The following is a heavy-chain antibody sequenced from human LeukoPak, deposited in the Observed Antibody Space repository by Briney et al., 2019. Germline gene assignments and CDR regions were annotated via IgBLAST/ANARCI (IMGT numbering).Heavy chain of an antibody. CDR3: ARGALYDFWSGHNPPDY. CDR2: IYYSGST. V-gene: IGHV4-59*12. D-gene: IGHD3-3*01. J-gene: IGHJ4*02. CDR1: GGSISSYY. Sequence: PSETLSLTCTVSGGSISSYYWSWIRQPPGKGLEWIGYIYYSGSTNYNPSLKSRVTISVDTSKNQFSLKLSSVTAADTAVYYCARGALYDFWSGHNPPDYWGQGTLVTVSS.